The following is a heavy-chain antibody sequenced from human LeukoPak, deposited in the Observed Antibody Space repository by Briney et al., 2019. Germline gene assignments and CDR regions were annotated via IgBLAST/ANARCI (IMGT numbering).Heavy chain of an antibody. CDR2: IYYSGST. Sequence: SETLSLTCTVSGGSISSYYWSWIRQPPGKGLEWIGYIYYSGSTNYNPSLKSRVTISVDTSKNQFSLKLSSVTAANTAVYYCASLHYYDSSGYAEDNAFDIWGQGTMVTVSS. CDR3: ASLHYYDSSGYAEDNAFDI. V-gene: IGHV4-59*08. J-gene: IGHJ3*02. CDR1: GGSISSYY. D-gene: IGHD3-22*01.